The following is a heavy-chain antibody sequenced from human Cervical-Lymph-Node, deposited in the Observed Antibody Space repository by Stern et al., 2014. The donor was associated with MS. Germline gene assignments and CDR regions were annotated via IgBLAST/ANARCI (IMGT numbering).Heavy chain of an antibody. CDR2: MNPSGGSK. V-gene: IGHV1-46*01. CDR1: GYPFTRSY. J-gene: IGHJ6*02. Sequence: QVQLVQSGAEVKKPGASVTVSCKASGYPFTRSYMPWVRPPPGHGLEWMGIMNPSGGSKSDAQKVQGRVTMTRDTSTSTVYMELSSLRSEDTAVYYCAREVAGHRLGMMDVWGQGTTVTVSS. CDR3: AREVAGHRLGMMDV. D-gene: IGHD6-19*01.